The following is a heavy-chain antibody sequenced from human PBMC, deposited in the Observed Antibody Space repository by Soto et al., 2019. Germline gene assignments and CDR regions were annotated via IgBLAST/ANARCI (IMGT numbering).Heavy chain of an antibody. CDR1: EYAFTSYT. CDR3: ARELQGLYYFDY. J-gene: IGHJ4*02. D-gene: IGHD4-4*01. CDR2: INGGNGNT. V-gene: IGHV1-3*01. Sequence: ASVKVSCKASEYAFTSYTMHWVRQAPGQRLEWMGWINGGNGNTKYSQKFQGRVTITRDTSASTAYMELSSLRSDDTAVYYCARELQGLYYFDYWGQGTLVTVSS.